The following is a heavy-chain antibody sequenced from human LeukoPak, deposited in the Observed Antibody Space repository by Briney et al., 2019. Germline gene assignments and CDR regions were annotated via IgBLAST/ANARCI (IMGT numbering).Heavy chain of an antibody. CDR3: ARKYTYGLD. J-gene: IGHJ4*02. D-gene: IGHD5-18*01. CDR2: IYSGGNT. CDR1: GFTVSSNF. Sequence: GGSLRLSCAASGFTVSSNFMCWVRQAPGQGLELVSVIYSGGNTYYADSVRGRFTIFRDNSKNTLYLQMNSLRAEDTAMYYCARKYTYGLDWGQGTLVTVSS. V-gene: IGHV3-66*01.